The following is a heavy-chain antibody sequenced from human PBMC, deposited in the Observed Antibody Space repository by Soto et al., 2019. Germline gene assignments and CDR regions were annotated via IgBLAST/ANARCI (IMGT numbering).Heavy chain of an antibody. Sequence: GGSLRLSCAASGFTFSSYAMHWVRQAPGKGLEYVSAISSNGGSTYYADSVKGRFTISRDNSKNTLYLQMSSLRAEDTAVYYCVKAVRDGYNYFDYWGQGTLVTVPQ. D-gene: IGHD5-12*01. CDR3: VKAVRDGYNYFDY. V-gene: IGHV3-64D*06. J-gene: IGHJ4*02. CDR2: ISSNGGST. CDR1: GFTFSSYA.